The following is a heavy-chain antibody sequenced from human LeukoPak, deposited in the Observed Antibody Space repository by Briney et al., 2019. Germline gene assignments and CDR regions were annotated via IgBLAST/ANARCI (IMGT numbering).Heavy chain of an antibody. J-gene: IGHJ4*02. D-gene: IGHD3-22*01. V-gene: IGHV1-2*02. CDR1: GYTFTGYY. Sequence: ASVKVSCTASGYTFTGYYMHWVRQAPGQGLEWMGWINPNSGGTNYAQKFQGRVTMTRDTSISTAYMELSRLRSDDTAVYYCALVKWAYYDSSGQKPLFDYWGQGTLVTVSS. CDR3: ALVKWAYYDSSGQKPLFDY. CDR2: INPNSGGT.